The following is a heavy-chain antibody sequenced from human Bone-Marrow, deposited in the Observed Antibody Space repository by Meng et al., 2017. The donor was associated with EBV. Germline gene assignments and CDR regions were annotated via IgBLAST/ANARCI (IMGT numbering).Heavy chain of an antibody. V-gene: IGHV3-74*01. CDR2: INTDGSVI. D-gene: IGHD2-21*01. CDR1: GFTLSSYW. Sequence: EVQVMESGGGLVQPXGSLRLSCAASGFTLSSYWVHWVRQAPGKGLVWVSRINTDGSVINYADSVKGRFTISRDNAKNTVYLQMNNLRAEDTAVYFCAKDCFGDKDSWGQGTLVTVAS. J-gene: IGHJ4*02. CDR3: AKDCFGDKDS.